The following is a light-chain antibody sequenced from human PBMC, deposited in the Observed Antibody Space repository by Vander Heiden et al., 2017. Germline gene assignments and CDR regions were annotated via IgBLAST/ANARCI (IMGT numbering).Light chain of an antibody. Sequence: EIVLTQSPGTLSLSPGERATLSCRASQSVSSSYLAWYQQKPGQAPRLLIYGASSRATGIPDRFSGSGYGKDFTLTISRREPEDFAVYYCQQHGCYQMHTFGQGTKMEIK. V-gene: IGKV3-20*01. CDR1: QSVSSSY. CDR3: QQHGCYQMHT. J-gene: IGKJ2*01. CDR2: GAS.